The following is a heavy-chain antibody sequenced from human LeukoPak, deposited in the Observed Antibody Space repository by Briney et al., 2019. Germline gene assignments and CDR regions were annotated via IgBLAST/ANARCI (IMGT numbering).Heavy chain of an antibody. Sequence: PQTLSLTCTVSGGSISSGGYYWSWIRQHPGKGLEWIGYIYYSGSTYYNPSLKSRVTISVDTSKNQFSLKLSSVTAADTAVYYCARGWKSCSSTSCYRAFDPWGQGTLVTVSS. CDR2: IYYSGST. V-gene: IGHV4-31*03. D-gene: IGHD2-2*02. CDR1: GGSISSGGYY. CDR3: ARGWKSCSSTSCYRAFDP. J-gene: IGHJ5*02.